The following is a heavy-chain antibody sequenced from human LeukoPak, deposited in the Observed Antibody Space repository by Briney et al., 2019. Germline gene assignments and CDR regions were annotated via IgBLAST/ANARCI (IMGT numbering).Heavy chain of an antibody. CDR2: IYTSGST. J-gene: IGHJ4*02. V-gene: IGHV4-61*02. D-gene: IGHD5-24*01. Sequence: PSETLSLTCTVSGGSISSGSYYWSWIRQPAGKGLEWIGRIYTSGSTNYNPSLKSRVTISVDTSTNQFSLKLSSVTAADTAVYYCAGSRDGYNYVWGQGTLVTVSS. CDR1: GGSISSGSYY. CDR3: AGSRDGYNYV.